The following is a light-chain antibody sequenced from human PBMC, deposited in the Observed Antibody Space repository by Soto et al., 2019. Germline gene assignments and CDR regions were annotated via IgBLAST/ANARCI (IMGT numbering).Light chain of an antibody. V-gene: IGKV3-15*01. CDR2: GAS. CDR1: QSVSSK. CDR3: QKYNNWPPA. Sequence: EIVMTQSPATLSVSPGERATLSCRASQSVSSKLAWYQQKPGQAPRLLIYGASTRATGIPARFSVSGSGTEFTLTISILQSEDFAVYYCQKYNNWPPAFGKGNKVEIK. J-gene: IGKJ1*01.